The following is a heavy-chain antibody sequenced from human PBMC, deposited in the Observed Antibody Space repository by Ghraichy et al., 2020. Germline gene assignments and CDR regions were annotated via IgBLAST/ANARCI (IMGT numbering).Heavy chain of an antibody. Sequence: GGSLRLSCAASGFTFSSYAMSWVHQAPGKGLEWVSVISGSGGSTHYADSVKGRFTISRDNSKNTLYLQKNSLRAEDTAVYYCAKTGGYSYGTDAFDIWGQGTMVTVSS. D-gene: IGHD5-18*01. CDR1: GFTFSSYA. J-gene: IGHJ3*02. CDR3: AKTGGYSYGTDAFDI. CDR2: ISGSGGST. V-gene: IGHV3-23*01.